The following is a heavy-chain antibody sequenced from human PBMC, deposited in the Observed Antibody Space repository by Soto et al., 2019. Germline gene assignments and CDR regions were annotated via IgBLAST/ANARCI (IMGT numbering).Heavy chain of an antibody. D-gene: IGHD5-12*01. CDR3: VIEGDVFSGSDCFRYVKL. J-gene: IGHJ4*02. CDR1: EFSISPYW. Sequence: GESLRLSCVASEFSISPYWMSWVRQAPGKGLEWVANIKEDGSAARYVDSARDRFLISRDNTKNSLYLQMTNLRAEDTAIYYCVIEGDVFSGSDCFRYVKLWCRGT. CDR2: IKEDGSAA. V-gene: IGHV3-7*03.